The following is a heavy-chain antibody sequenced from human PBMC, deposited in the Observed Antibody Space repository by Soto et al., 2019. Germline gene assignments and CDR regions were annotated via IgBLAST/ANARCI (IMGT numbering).Heavy chain of an antibody. V-gene: IGHV3-30-3*01. J-gene: IGHJ4*02. Sequence: PGGSLRLSCAASGFTFSSYAMHWVRQAPGKGLEWVAVISYDGSNKYYADSVKGRFTISRDNSKNTLYLQMNSLRAEDTAVYYCARDATPYSSSWYVVVWGQGTLVTVSS. D-gene: IGHD6-13*01. CDR2: ISYDGSNK. CDR1: GFTFSSYA. CDR3: ARDATPYSSSWYVVV.